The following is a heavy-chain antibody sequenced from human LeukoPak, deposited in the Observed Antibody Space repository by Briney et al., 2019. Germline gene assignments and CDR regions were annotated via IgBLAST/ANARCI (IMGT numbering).Heavy chain of an antibody. CDR1: GFTFSSYG. Sequence: GGSLRLSCAASGFTFSSYGMHWVRQAPGKGLEWVAVISYDGSNKYYADSVKGRFTISRDNSKNTLYLQMNSLRAEDTAVYYCARGIVAAGRDAFDIWGQGTMVTVSS. CDR2: ISYDGSNK. J-gene: IGHJ3*02. D-gene: IGHD6-13*01. V-gene: IGHV3-30*03. CDR3: ARGIVAAGRDAFDI.